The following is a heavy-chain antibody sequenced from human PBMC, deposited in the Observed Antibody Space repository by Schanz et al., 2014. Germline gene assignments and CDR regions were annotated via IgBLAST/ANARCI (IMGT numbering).Heavy chain of an antibody. V-gene: IGHV3-23*04. CDR2: ISGSGGST. J-gene: IGHJ4*02. CDR1: GFTFITYA. Sequence: VQLVESGGGVVQPGRSLRLSCAASGFTFITYAMSWVRQAPGKGLEWVSGISGSGGSTYYADSVKGRFTISRDNSKNTLYLQMNSLRAEDTAVYYCAKDPSHGDYDYYFDYWGQGTLVTVSS. D-gene: IGHD3-22*01. CDR3: AKDPSHGDYDYYFDY.